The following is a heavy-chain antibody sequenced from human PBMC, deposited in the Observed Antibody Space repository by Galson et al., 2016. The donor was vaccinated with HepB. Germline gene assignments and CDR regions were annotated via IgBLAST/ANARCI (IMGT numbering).Heavy chain of an antibody. D-gene: IGHD5-12*01. J-gene: IGHJ4*02. Sequence: SLRLSCAASGFTFSNHWMHWVRQAPGKGLEWVAVISSDGNFIYYADSVKGRFTISRDNSKNMLFLQMNSLRPEDTAVYYCAKRDIITVYFDVWGQGTLVTVSS. V-gene: IGHV3-30*18. CDR1: GFTFSNHW. CDR3: AKRDIITVYFDV. CDR2: ISSDGNFI.